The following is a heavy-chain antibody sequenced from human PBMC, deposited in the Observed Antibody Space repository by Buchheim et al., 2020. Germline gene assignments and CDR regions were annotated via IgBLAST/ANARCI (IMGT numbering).Heavy chain of an antibody. Sequence: QVQLQESGPGLVKPSQTLSLTCTVSGGSISSGDYYWSWIRQPPGKGLEWIGYIYYSGSTYSHPSLKSRVTISVDTPKNQFSLKLSSVTAADTAVYYCARVIVGPRFLEWLLSNWFDPWGQGTL. CDR1: GGSISSGDYY. J-gene: IGHJ5*02. V-gene: IGHV4-30-4*01. CDR3: ARVIVGPRFLEWLLSNWFDP. D-gene: IGHD3-3*01. CDR2: IYYSGST.